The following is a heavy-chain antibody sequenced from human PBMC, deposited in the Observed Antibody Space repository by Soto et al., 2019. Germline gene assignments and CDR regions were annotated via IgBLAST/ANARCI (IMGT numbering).Heavy chain of an antibody. CDR1: GYTFTSYG. Sequence: QVQLVQSGAEVKKPGASVKVSCKASGYTFTSYGISWVRQAPGQGLEWMGWISAYNGNTNYAQKLQGRVTMTTDTSSSTAYMERRSLRSDDTAVYYCARSVAYCSSNSCLDYYYYYMDVWGKETTVTVSS. J-gene: IGHJ6*03. CDR2: ISAYNGNT. V-gene: IGHV1-18*01. CDR3: ARSVAYCSSNSCLDYYYYYMDV. D-gene: IGHD2-2*01.